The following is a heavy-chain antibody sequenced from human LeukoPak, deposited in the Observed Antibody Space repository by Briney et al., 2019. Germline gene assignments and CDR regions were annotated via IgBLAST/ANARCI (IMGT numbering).Heavy chain of an antibody. D-gene: IGHD4-17*01. V-gene: IGHV4-31*03. CDR3: ARGISDYGDYFDY. CDR1: GGSISSGGYY. J-gene: IGHJ4*02. Sequence: SQTLSLTCPVSGGSISSGGYYWSWIRQHPGKGLEWIGYIYYSGSTYYNPSLKSRVTISVDTSKNQFSLKLSSVTAADTAVYYCARGISDYGDYFDYWGQGTLVTVSS. CDR2: IYYSGST.